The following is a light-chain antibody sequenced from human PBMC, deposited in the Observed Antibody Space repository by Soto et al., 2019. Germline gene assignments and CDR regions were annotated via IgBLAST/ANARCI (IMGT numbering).Light chain of an antibody. CDR2: EGT. Sequence: QSALTQPASVSGSPGQSITLSRTGTSTDLGSYNLVSWYQQHPGQAPKLVIYEGTKRPSGVSNRFSGSKSGTTASLTISGLQAEDEADYYCCSYVGSRAVVFGGGTKLTVL. CDR3: CSYVGSRAVV. CDR1: STDLGSYNL. J-gene: IGLJ2*01. V-gene: IGLV2-23*01.